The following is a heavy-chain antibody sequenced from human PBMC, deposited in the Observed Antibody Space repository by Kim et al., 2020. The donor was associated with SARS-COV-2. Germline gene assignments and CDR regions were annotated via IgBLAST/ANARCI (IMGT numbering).Heavy chain of an antibody. D-gene: IGHD6-13*01. V-gene: IGHV3-66*01. Sequence: GGSLRLSCAASGFTVSSNYMSWVRQAPGKGLEWVSVIYSGGSTYYADSVKGRFTISRDNSKNTLYLQMNSLRAEDTAVYYCARFGGRYSSRGTIEGGYYFDYWGQGTLVTVSS. CDR3: ARFGGRYSSRGTIEGGYYFDY. CDR2: IYSGGST. CDR1: GFTVSSNY. J-gene: IGHJ4*02.